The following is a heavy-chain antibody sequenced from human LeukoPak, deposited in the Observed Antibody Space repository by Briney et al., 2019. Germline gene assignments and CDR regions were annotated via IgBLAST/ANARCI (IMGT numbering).Heavy chain of an antibody. J-gene: IGHJ6*02. Sequence: GASVKVSCKASGYTFTSYGISWVRQAPGQGLEWMGGIIPIFGTANYAQKFQGRVTITADESTSTAYMELSSLRSEDTAVYYCASPPKISSGYQAFHYYYGMDVWGQGTTVTVSS. CDR2: IIPIFGTA. V-gene: IGHV1-69*13. D-gene: IGHD3-22*01. CDR1: GYTFTSYG. CDR3: ASPPKISSGYQAFHYYYGMDV.